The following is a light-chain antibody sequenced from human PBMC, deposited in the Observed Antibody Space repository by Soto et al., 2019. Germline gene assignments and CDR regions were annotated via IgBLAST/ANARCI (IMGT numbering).Light chain of an antibody. CDR2: EVS. J-gene: IGLJ3*02. CDR3: SSYTSTNSWM. V-gene: IGLV2-14*01. Sequence: QSALTQPASVSGSPGQAITISCTGTSSDVGGYNLVSWYQQHPGKVPRLIIYEVSNRPSGVSKRFSGSKSGNTASLTISGLQAEDEAEYYCSSYTSTNSWMFGGGTKLTVL. CDR1: SSDVGGYNL.